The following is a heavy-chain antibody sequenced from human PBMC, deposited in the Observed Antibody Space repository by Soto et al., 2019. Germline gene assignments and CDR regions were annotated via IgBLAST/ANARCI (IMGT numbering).Heavy chain of an antibody. CDR1: GGSISSYY. Sequence: QVQLQESGPGLVKPSETLSLTCTVSGGSISSYYWSWIRQPPGKGLEWIGYIYYSGSTNYNPSLKSRVTISVDTSKNQFSLKLSSVTAADPAVYYCARRYGDYFDYWGQGTLVTVSS. CDR3: ARRYGDYFDY. D-gene: IGHD4-17*01. CDR2: IYYSGST. V-gene: IGHV4-59*08. J-gene: IGHJ4*02.